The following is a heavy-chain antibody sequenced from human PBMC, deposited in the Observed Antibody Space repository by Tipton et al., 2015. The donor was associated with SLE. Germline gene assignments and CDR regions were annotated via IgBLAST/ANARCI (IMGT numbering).Heavy chain of an antibody. J-gene: IGHJ4*02. CDR1: GYTFTSYW. CDR2: IYPGDSDT. D-gene: IGHD3-3*01. Sequence: QSGPEVKKPGASVKVSCKASGYTFTSYWIGWVRQMPGKGLEWMGIIYPGDSDTRYSPSFQGQVTISADKSISTAYLQWSSLKASDTAMYYCARRGGTYYDFWSGYSLFDYWGQGTLVTVSS. CDR3: ARRGGTYYDFWSGYSLFDY. V-gene: IGHV5-51*01.